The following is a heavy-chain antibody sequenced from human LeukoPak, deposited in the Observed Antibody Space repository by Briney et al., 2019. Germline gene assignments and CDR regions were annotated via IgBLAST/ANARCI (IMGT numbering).Heavy chain of an antibody. Sequence: GSVKVSCKASGYTFTGYYMHWVRQAPGQGLEWMGYINPDTGGTNYAQRFQGRVTMTRDTSISTAYMELSRLRSDDAALYYCARDCGDYNRAFDIWGPGAMVTVSS. J-gene: IGHJ3*02. D-gene: IGHD4-17*01. CDR3: ARDCGDYNRAFDI. CDR1: GYTFTGYY. CDR2: INPDTGGT. V-gene: IGHV1-2*02.